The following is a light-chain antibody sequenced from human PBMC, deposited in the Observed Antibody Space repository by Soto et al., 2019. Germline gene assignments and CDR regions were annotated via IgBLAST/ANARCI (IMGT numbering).Light chain of an antibody. J-gene: IGKJ4*01. Sequence: EIVMTQSPAPLSVSPGEKATPSCRASQSVSSNLAWYQQKPGQAPRLLIYGASTRATGIPARFSGSGSGTEFTLTISSLQSEDFAVYYCQQYNNWPRLTFGGGTKVDIK. V-gene: IGKV3-15*01. CDR3: QQYNNWPRLT. CDR1: QSVSSN. CDR2: GAS.